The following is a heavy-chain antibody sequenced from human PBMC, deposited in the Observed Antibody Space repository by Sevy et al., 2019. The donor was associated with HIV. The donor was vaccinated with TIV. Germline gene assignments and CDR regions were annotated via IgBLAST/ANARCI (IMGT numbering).Heavy chain of an antibody. CDR2: ISSSGSTI. V-gene: IGHV3-11*01. CDR1: GFTFSDYY. J-gene: IGHJ4*02. D-gene: IGHD6-13*01. CDR3: ARITDSSSWYTLDY. Sequence: GGSLRLSCAASGFTFSDYYMSWIRQAPGKGLEWVSYISSSGSTIYYADSVKGRFTISRDNAKNSLYLQMNSLGAEDTAVYYCARITDSSSWYTLDYWGQGTLATVSS.